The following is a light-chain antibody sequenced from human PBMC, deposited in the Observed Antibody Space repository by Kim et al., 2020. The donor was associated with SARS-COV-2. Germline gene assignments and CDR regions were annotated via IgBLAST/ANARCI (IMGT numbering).Light chain of an antibody. CDR3: HQYNKWPFT. V-gene: IGKV3-15*01. CDR2: DGS. Sequence: EEVMTQSPAALSASPGERATLYCRASQSVSGSLAWYQQKPGQAPRLLIYDGSTRATGVPARFSGSGSGTEFILTISSLQSEDFAVYYCHQYNKWPFTFGPGTKVDIK. J-gene: IGKJ3*01. CDR1: QSVSGS.